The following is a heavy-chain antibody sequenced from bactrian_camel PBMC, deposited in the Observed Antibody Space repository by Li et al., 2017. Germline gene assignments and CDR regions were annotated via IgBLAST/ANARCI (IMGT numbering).Heavy chain of an antibody. Sequence: HVQLVESGGGSVQAGGSLRLSCAASGYTYSTYCMGWFRQAPGKEREGVAGIYTGGGSTFHCDSVKGRFTISQDNAKNILYLQMNSLKPEDTAMYYCAAGTHALYGPLQVDHYKYWGQGTQVTVS. V-gene: IGHV3S1*01. CDR3: AAGTHALYGPLQVDHYKY. D-gene: IGHD2*01. J-gene: IGHJ4*01. CDR1: GYTYSTYC. CDR2: IYTGGGST.